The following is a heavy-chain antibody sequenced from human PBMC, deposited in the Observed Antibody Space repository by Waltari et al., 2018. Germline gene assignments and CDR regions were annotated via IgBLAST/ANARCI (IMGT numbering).Heavy chain of an antibody. Sequence: EVQRVESGGGVVQPGGSLRLSCAASAFTFVSYWMSWVRQAPGKGLEWVANIKPDGSEEYSVDSVKGRFTISRDNAKNSLYLQMNSLRAEDTAVYYCARDDGIRTVDYWGQGTLVTVSS. CDR1: AFTFVSYW. CDR3: ARDDGIRTVDY. J-gene: IGHJ4*02. CDR2: IKPDGSEE. D-gene: IGHD1-20*01. V-gene: IGHV3-7*01.